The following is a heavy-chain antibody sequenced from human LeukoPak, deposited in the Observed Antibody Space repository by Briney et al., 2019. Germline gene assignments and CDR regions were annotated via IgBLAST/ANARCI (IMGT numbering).Heavy chain of an antibody. D-gene: IGHD3-3*01. CDR3: AHRPPYYDFWSGYYGVDAFDI. J-gene: IGHJ3*02. CDR2: IYWNDDK. V-gene: IGHV2-5*01. CDR1: GFSLSTSGVG. Sequence: ESGPTLVNPTQTLTLTCTFSGFSLSTSGVGVGWIRQPPGKALEWLALIYWNDDKRYSPSLKSRLTITKDTSKNQVVLTMTNMDPVDTATYYCAHRPPYYDFWSGYYGVDAFDIWGQGTMVTVSS.